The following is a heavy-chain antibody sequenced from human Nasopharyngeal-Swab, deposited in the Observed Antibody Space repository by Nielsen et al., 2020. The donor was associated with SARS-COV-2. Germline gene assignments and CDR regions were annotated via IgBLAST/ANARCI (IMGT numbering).Heavy chain of an antibody. Sequence: GESLKISCAASGFTFRSYSMSWVRQAPGKGLVWVSRIRGDGSDPSYADSVKGRFTISKDNAKNTMYLQMNSLRADDTAMYFCARDRSGETGTVGADWGQGTLVTVSS. CDR2: IRGDGSDP. CDR3: ARDRSGETGTVGAD. D-gene: IGHD1-7*01. J-gene: IGHJ4*02. V-gene: IGHV3-74*01. CDR1: GFTFRSYS.